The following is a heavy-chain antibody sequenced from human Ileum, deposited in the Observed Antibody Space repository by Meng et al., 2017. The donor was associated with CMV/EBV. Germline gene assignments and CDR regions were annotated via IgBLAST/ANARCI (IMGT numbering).Heavy chain of an antibody. CDR3: VRGSIAGATLMDL. D-gene: IGHD1-26*01. V-gene: IGHV4-4*02. J-gene: IGHJ5*02. CDR2: VHYRGST. CDR1: GGSVSVNHG. Sequence: AVSGGSVSVNHGWEWVRQPPGKGLEWIGEVHYRGSTTYNPSLKSRATISVDKSKNQFSLNLNSVTAADTAVYYCVRGSIAGATLMDLWGQGTLVTVSS.